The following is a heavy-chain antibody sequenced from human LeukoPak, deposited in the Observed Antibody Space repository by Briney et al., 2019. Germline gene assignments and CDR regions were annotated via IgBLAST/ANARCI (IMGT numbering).Heavy chain of an antibody. Sequence: SQTLSLTCTVSGGSISSGYYWGWIRQPPGKGLEWIGSIYHSGSTYYNPSLKSRVTISVDTSKNQFSLKLSSVTAADAAVYYCAVSGCSGGSCYSSPPPWGQGTLVTVSS. D-gene: IGHD2-15*01. CDR2: IYHSGST. V-gene: IGHV4-38-2*02. CDR1: GGSISSGYY. CDR3: AVSGCSGGSCYSSPPP. J-gene: IGHJ4*02.